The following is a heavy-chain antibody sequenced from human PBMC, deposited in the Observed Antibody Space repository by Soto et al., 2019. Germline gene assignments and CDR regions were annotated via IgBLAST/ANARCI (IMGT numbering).Heavy chain of an antibody. CDR3: AKGTYDSSGYYTAPDY. CDR1: GFSFDDYA. D-gene: IGHD3-22*01. Sequence: PGGSLRLSCAASGFSFDDYAMHWVRQAPGRGLEWVSGITWNSGYIGYADSVKGRFTISKDNAKNSLYLKMNSLRPEDTAVYYCAKGTYDSSGYYTAPDYWGQGTLVTVSS. J-gene: IGHJ4*02. V-gene: IGHV3-9*01. CDR2: ITWNSGYI.